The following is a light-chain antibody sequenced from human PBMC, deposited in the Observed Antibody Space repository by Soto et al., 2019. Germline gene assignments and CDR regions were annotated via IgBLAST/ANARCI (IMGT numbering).Light chain of an antibody. CDR1: QSVSSY. J-gene: IGKJ4*01. CDR2: DAS. CDR3: QQRSTPLT. V-gene: IGKV3-11*01. Sequence: EIVLTQSSATLSLSPGERATLSCRASQSVSSYLAWYQQKPGQAPRLLIYDASNRATGIPARFSGSGSGTDFTLTISSLEPEDFAVYYCQQRSTPLTFGGGTKVEIK.